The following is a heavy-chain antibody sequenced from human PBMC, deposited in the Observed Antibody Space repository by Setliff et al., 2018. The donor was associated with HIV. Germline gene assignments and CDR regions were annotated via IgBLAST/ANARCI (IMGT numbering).Heavy chain of an antibody. CDR2: VRYDESNK. V-gene: IGHV3-30*02. Sequence: SLRLSCAASGFNFSSYAMHWVRQAPGKGLEWVACVRYDESNKYYAESVKDRFTISRDNSKNMVYLQMNSLGAEDTALYYCAKVKVPTTDLYFLDYWGQGTPVTVSS. D-gene: IGHD1-1*01. CDR3: AKVKVPTTDLYFLDY. CDR1: GFNFSSYA. J-gene: IGHJ4*02.